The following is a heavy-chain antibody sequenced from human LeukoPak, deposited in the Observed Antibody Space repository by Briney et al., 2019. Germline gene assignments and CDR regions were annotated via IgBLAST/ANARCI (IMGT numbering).Heavy chain of an antibody. Sequence: GGSPRLSCEGSAFIFSGHWMNWVRQTPGKGLEWVSVISGSGDSTYYADSVKGRFTISRDNSKNTLYLQMNSLRAEDTAVYYCAKARAAMVTDYWGQGTLVTVSS. CDR2: ISGSGDST. D-gene: IGHD5-18*01. J-gene: IGHJ4*02. V-gene: IGHV3-23*01. CDR1: AFIFSGHW. CDR3: AKARAAMVTDY.